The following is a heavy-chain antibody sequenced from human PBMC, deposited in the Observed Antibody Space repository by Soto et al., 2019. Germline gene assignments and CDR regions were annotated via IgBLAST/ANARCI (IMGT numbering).Heavy chain of an antibody. Sequence: ASMKFSCKTAGGTFSSYAISWVRQAPGQGLEWMGGIIPIFGTANYAQKFQGRVTITADESTSTAYMELSSLRSEDTAVYYCARGTLLIQLWYVLDYWG. J-gene: IGHJ4*01. CDR2: IIPIFGTA. CDR1: GGTFSSYA. V-gene: IGHV1-69*13. CDR3: ARGTLLIQLWYVLDY. D-gene: IGHD5-18*01.